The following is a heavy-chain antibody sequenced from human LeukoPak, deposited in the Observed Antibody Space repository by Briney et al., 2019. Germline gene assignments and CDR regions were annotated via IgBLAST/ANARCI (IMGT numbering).Heavy chain of an antibody. Sequence: GGSLRLSCAASGFTVVNNYMNWVRQAPGKGLEWVSLIFSHGETSYADSVKGRVTISRANSKHTLHLQMNGLRVEDTAVYYCARDPPAVSINTYAWGQGTLVTVSS. D-gene: IGHD2-8*01. CDR3: ARDPPAVSINTYA. CDR1: GFTVVNNY. CDR2: IFSHGET. J-gene: IGHJ4*02. V-gene: IGHV3-66*01.